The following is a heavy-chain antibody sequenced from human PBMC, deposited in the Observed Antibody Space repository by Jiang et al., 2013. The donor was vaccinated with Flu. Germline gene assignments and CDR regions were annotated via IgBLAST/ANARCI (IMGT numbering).Heavy chain of an antibody. CDR2: IIPIFGTA. CDR3: ARDRRSGSPQLGNWFDP. V-gene: IGHV1-69*01. Sequence: GAEVKKPGSSVKVSCKASGGTFSSYAISWVRQAPGQGLEWMGGIIPIFGTANYAQKFQGRVTITADESTSTAYMELSSLRSEDTAVYYCARDRRSGSPQLGNWFDPWGQGTLVTVSS. CDR1: GGTFSSYA. J-gene: IGHJ5*02. D-gene: IGHD1-26*01.